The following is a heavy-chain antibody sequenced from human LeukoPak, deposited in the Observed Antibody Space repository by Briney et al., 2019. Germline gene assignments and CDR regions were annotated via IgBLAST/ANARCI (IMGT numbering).Heavy chain of an antibody. J-gene: IGHJ4*02. V-gene: IGHV3-30-3*01. Sequence: GRSLRHSCAASGFTFSSYAMHWVRQAPGKGLEWVAVISYDGSNKYYADSVKGRFTISRDNSKNTLYLQMNSLRAEDTAVYYCARDMRDCSSTSCYGWGQGTLVTVSS. CDR1: GFTFSSYA. D-gene: IGHD2-2*01. CDR3: ARDMRDCSSTSCYG. CDR2: ISYDGSNK.